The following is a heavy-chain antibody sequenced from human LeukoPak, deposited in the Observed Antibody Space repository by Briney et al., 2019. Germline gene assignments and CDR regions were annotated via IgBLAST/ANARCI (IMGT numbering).Heavy chain of an antibody. V-gene: IGHV3-21*01. D-gene: IGHD4-23*01. CDR3: ARDYGGNLRAFDI. CDR2: ISSSSSYI. Sequence: TGGSLRLSCAASGFTFSSYSMNWVRQAPGKGLEWASSISSSSSYIYYADSVKGRFTISRDNAKNSLYLQMNSLRAEDTAVYYCARDYGGNLRAFDIWGQGTMVTVSS. CDR1: GFTFSSYS. J-gene: IGHJ3*02.